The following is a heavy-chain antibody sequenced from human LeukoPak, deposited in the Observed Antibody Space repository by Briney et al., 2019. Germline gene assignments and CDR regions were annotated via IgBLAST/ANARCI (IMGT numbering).Heavy chain of an antibody. V-gene: IGHV4-4*07. D-gene: IGHD6-13*01. CDR2: IYTSGST. CDR3: ARDRWQQLINYYYYYMDV. CDR1: GGSISSYY. Sequence: SETLSLTCTVSGGSISSYYWSWIRQPAGKGLEWIGRIYTSGSTNYNPSLKSRVTMSVDTSKNQFSLKLSSVTAADTAVYYCARDRWQQLINYYYYYMDVWGKGTTVTVSS. J-gene: IGHJ6*03.